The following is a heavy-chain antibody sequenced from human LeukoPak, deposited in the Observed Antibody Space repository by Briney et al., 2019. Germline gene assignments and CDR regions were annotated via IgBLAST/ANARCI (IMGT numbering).Heavy chain of an antibody. D-gene: IGHD1-14*01. V-gene: IGHV1-2*02. CDR1: GYAFTGYY. CDR3: GGVGPPTAVVREPSGHSAPGTFDY. CDR2: MNPNKGVT. Sequence: SVKVSCKASGYAFTGYYIHWVWQAPGQGLERVGWMNPNKGVTTYAHKFQGSGTITRDTSSGTAYMELRRLASDDAALYYCGGVGPPTAVVREPSGHSAPGTFDYWGQGTMATVSS. J-gene: IGHJ4*02.